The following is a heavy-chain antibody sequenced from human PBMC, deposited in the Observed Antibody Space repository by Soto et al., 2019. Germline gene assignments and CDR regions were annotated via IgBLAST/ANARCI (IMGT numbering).Heavy chain of an antibody. Sequence: ASVKVSCKASGYIFTDYYMHWVRQATGQELGWMGRISANNGNTNYGQKLQGRVTMTTDTSTSTAYMQLRSLRSDDTAVYYCARVVYSLGYFDYWGQGTLVTVSS. D-gene: IGHD6-13*01. CDR2: ISANNGNT. CDR3: ARVVYSLGYFDY. V-gene: IGHV1-18*04. CDR1: GYIFTDYY. J-gene: IGHJ4*02.